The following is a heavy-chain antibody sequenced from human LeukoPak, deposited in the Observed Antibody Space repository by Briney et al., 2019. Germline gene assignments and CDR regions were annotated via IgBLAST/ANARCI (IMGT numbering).Heavy chain of an antibody. J-gene: IGHJ3*02. Sequence: GGSLRLSCAASEFTFSRFWMSWVRQAPGKGLEWVANINQDGGERNYVDSVKGRFTISRDNAKSSLYLQMNSLRAEDTAVYYCARDPAADAFDIWGQGTVVTVSS. CDR2: INQDGGER. CDR3: ARDPAADAFDI. V-gene: IGHV3-7*01. CDR1: EFTFSRFW.